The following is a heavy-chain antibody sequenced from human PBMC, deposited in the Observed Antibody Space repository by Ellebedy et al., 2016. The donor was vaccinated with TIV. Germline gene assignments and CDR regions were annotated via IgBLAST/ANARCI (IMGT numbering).Heavy chain of an antibody. J-gene: IGHJ2*01. D-gene: IGHD2-21*02. CDR1: GGSFSDSC. CDR3: ARGSLPRRGDSWYFDL. Sequence: SETLSLXCVVYGGSFSDSCWSWIRQPPGKGLEWIGQIFHSRSIDYNPSLKSRVTMSVDTSKNHFSLSLRSVTAADTAVYYCARGSLPRRGDSWYFDLWGRGTLVSVSS. CDR2: IFHSRSI. V-gene: IGHV4-34*01.